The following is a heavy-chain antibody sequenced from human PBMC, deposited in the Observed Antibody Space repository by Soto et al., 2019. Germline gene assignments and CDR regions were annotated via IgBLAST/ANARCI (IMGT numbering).Heavy chain of an antibody. Sequence: EVQLVESGGGLVQPGGSLRLSCAASGFTVSTHYMTWVRQAPGKGLEWVSVMFYGGSTYYADSVKGRFTISRDDSENTLYLQMTSLRAEDPAVYYCATTGMGITLYYYYHGMDVWGQGTTVTVSS. D-gene: IGHD3-10*01. J-gene: IGHJ6*02. V-gene: IGHV3-66*01. CDR1: GFTVSTHY. CDR2: MFYGGST. CDR3: ATTGMGITLYYYYHGMDV.